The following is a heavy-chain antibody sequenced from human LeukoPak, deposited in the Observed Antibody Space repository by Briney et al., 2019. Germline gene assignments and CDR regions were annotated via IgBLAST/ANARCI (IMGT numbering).Heavy chain of an antibody. CDR2: IYPGESDT. CDR3: ARSYYYGSGSHYNNYYYYMDV. Sequence: VESLKISCKGSGYSFTSYWIGLVRPMPGKGLEWMGIIYPGESDTRYSPSFQGQVTISADKSISTAYLQWSSLKASDTAMYYCARSYYYGSGSHYNNYYYYMDVWGKGTTITVSS. J-gene: IGHJ6*03. V-gene: IGHV5-51*01. D-gene: IGHD3-10*01. CDR1: GYSFTSYW.